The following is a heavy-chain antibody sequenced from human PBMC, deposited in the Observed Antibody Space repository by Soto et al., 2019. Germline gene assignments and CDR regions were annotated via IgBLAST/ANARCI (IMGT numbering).Heavy chain of an antibody. Sequence: EVHLVESGGGLVKPGESLRLSCGASGFIFNSHTMTWVRQVTGKGLEWGSSIGSTGRDTYYPDSLKGRVTISRDNAKNSLYLQMDSLMADDTAVYYCLKGGWGHVLDVWGQGTTVTVSS. J-gene: IGHJ6*02. CDR3: LKGGWGHVLDV. V-gene: IGHV3-21*06. CDR2: IGSTGRDT. CDR1: GFIFNSHT. D-gene: IGHD3-16*01.